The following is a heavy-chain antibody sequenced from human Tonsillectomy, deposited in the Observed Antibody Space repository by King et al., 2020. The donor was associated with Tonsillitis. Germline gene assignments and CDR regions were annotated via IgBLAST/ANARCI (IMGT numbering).Heavy chain of an antibody. V-gene: IGHV3-23*04. CDR2: ISGSGRDT. CDR3: AKLLAGTGNYPFDF. Sequence: VQLVESGGEFVRPGGSLRLSCAASGFPFSNFAMSWVRQAPGKGLQWVSSISGSGRDTYYTDSVKGRFTISRDNPTERLYLRMNNLRAEDTAIYYCAKLLAGTGNYPFDFWGQGTLVTVSS. J-gene: IGHJ4*02. CDR1: GFPFSNFA. D-gene: IGHD1-7*01.